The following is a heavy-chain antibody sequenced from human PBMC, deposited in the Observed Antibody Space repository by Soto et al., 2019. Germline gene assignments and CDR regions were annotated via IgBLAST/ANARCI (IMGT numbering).Heavy chain of an antibody. CDR1: GFIADDYA. Sequence: EVQLVESGGGFVQPGRSLRLSCVASGFIADDYAMHWVRQAPGKGLEWVSGISSNSATINYADSVKGRFTISRDNAKNSLFIQMNSVSPEDTAFYYCVKDMKWGGMTTIHYFDSWGQGTLVTVSS. J-gene: IGHJ4*02. D-gene: IGHD4-17*01. V-gene: IGHV3-9*02. CDR3: VKDMKWGGMTTIHYFDS. CDR2: ISSNSATI.